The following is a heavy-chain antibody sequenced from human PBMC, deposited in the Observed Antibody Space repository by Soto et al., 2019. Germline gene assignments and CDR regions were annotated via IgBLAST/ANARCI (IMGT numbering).Heavy chain of an antibody. J-gene: IGHJ6*01. CDR1: GGTFNSYA. D-gene: IGHD3-3*01. V-gene: IGHV3-23*01. Sequence: VGLLRLSCRVSGGTFNSYAMPWVRTAPGKGLEWVSIISSSGDGTYYVDSVKGRFTISRDNSRNTLNLQMNSLRAEDTAVYYCAKHAAFWNWGLDISGQANTVSVSS. CDR3: AKHAAFWNWGLDI. CDR2: ISSSGDGT.